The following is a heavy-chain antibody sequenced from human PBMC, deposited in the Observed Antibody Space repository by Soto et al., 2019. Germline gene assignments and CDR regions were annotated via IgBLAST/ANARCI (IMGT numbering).Heavy chain of an antibody. CDR1: GYTFTGYY. Sequence: ASVKVSCKASGYTFTGYYMHWVRQAPGQGLEWKGWINPNSGGTNYAQKFQGWVTMTRDTSISTAYMELSRLRSDDTAVYYCARDAAAGKGEYYFDYWGQGTLVTVSS. V-gene: IGHV1-2*04. CDR2: INPNSGGT. D-gene: IGHD6-13*01. CDR3: ARDAAAGKGEYYFDY. J-gene: IGHJ4*02.